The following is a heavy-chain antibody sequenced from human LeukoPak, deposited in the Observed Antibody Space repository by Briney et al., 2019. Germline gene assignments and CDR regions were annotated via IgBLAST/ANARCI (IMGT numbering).Heavy chain of an antibody. J-gene: IGHJ4*02. V-gene: IGHV4-34*01. D-gene: IGHD2-15*01. Sequence: SETLSLTCAVYGGSFSAYYWSWIRQPPGKGLEWIGEINHSGSTNYNPSLKSRVTISVDTSKNQFPLKLSSVTAADTAVYYCARGDLGYCSGGSCYLYYFDYWGQGTLVTVSS. CDR3: ARGDLGYCSGGSCYLYYFDY. CDR1: GGSFSAYY. CDR2: INHSGST.